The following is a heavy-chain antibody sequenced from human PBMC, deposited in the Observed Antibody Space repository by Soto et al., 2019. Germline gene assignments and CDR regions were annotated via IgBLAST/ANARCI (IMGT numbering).Heavy chain of an antibody. CDR1: GFTFRSYG. J-gene: IGHJ2*01. CDR3: ARGLVPAAAYWYFDL. CDR2: IWYDGSNK. V-gene: IGHV3-33*01. D-gene: IGHD2-2*01. Sequence: QVQLVESGGGVVQPGRSLRLSCAASGFTFRSYGMHWVRQAPGKGLEWVAVIWYDGSNKDYTESVKGRSTISRDNSKNTVYLHMNSLRAEDTAVYYCARGLVPAAAYWYFDLWGRGTLVTVSS.